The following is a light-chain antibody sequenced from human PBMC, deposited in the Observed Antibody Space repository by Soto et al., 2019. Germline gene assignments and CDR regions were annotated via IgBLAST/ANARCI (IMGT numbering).Light chain of an antibody. V-gene: IGKV2-28*01. CDR3: MQALQTPLT. CDR2: LGS. J-gene: IGKJ4*01. Sequence: DIVMTQSPLSLPVTPGEPASISCRSSQSLLHSNGYNYLDWYLQKPGQSPQLLIYLGSNRASGVPDRFSGSGSGTDFTLKISSVEAEDVGVYYCMQALQTPLTFVGGTKVEIK. CDR1: QSLLHSNGYNY.